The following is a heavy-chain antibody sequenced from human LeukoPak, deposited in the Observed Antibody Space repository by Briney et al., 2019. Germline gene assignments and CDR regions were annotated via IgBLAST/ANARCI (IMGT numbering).Heavy chain of an antibody. CDR3: ARARVPIAVAGLYYFDY. D-gene: IGHD6-19*01. V-gene: IGHV1-2*02. CDR1: GYTFTAYY. Sequence: ASVKVSCKASGYTFTAYYIHWLRQAPGQGPEWMGWIKPDSGSSHYTQKFQGRVTMTRDTSSNSAYMDLTSLKSDDTALYYCARARVPIAVAGLYYFDYWGQGALVTVSS. J-gene: IGHJ4*02. CDR2: IKPDSGSS.